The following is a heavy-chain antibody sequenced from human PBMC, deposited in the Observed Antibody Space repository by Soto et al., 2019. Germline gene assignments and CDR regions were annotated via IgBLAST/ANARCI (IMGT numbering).Heavy chain of an antibody. Sequence: KPSETLSLTCTVSGGSINSGGYYWSWIRQHPGKGLEWIGYTHYSGSTYYNPSLKSRVTISVDTSKNQFSLNLSSVTAADTAVYYCARSNYYDSSGYSFYYYYYGMDVWGQGTTVTVSS. V-gene: IGHV4-31*03. CDR1: GGSINSGGYY. D-gene: IGHD3-22*01. CDR3: ARSNYYDSSGYSFYYYYYGMDV. CDR2: THYSGST. J-gene: IGHJ6*02.